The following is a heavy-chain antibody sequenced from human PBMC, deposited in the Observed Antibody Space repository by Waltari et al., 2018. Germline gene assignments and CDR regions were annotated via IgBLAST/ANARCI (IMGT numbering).Heavy chain of an antibody. Sequence: EVQLVESGGGWVQPGGSFRLSCAASGFTFSTYWMSWVRQAPGKGLEWVANIKQDGSEKYYVDSVKGRFTISRDNTNNSLYLQMNSLRAEDTAVYYCARVREDFWSGFYHWGQGALVTVSS. V-gene: IGHV3-7*01. CDR1: GFTFSTYW. D-gene: IGHD3-3*01. CDR3: ARVREDFWSGFYH. CDR2: IKQDGSEK. J-gene: IGHJ4*02.